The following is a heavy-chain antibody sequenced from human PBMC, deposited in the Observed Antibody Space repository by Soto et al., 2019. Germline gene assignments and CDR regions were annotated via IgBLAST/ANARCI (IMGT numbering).Heavy chain of an antibody. CDR1: GAPMTSLY. V-gene: IGHV4-59*01. J-gene: IGHJ6*02. CDR2: IYYDGRT. CDR3: ARVGAVSAMNYFYYGMDV. D-gene: IGHD3-16*01. Sequence: QVQLQESGPGLVKPSETLSLTCVVSGAPMTSLYWSWIRQPPGKALEWIGYIYYDGRTNYNPSLRSRVTLSLDTSKKEFYLRLDSTTAADTAVYYCARVGAVSAMNYFYYGMDVWGQGTTVTVSS.